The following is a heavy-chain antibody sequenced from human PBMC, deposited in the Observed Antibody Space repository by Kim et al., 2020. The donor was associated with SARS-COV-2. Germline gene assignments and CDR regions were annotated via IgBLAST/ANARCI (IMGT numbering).Heavy chain of an antibody. CDR3: ARVGYASTPYFFDY. D-gene: IGHD5-18*01. Sequence: YVDSMRGLFTISRDNAKNPVYLQMNSLRVEDTAVYYCARVGYASTPYFFDYSGQGTLVTVSS. V-gene: IGHV3-7*01. J-gene: IGHJ4*02.